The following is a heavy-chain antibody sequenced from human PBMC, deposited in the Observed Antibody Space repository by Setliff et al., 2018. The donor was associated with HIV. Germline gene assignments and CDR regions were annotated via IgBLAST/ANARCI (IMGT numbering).Heavy chain of an antibody. CDR1: GYTFTSYG. V-gene: IGHV1-18*01. CDR2: ISAYNGNT. Sequence: ASVKVSCKASGYTFTSYGISWVRQAPGQGLEWMGWISAYNGNTNYAQKLQGRVTMTTDTSMSTAYMELRSLRSDDTAVYYCARGKGVGGVIITGGLDVWGKGTTVTVSS. J-gene: IGHJ6*04. CDR3: ARGKGVGGVIITGGLDV. D-gene: IGHD3-10*01.